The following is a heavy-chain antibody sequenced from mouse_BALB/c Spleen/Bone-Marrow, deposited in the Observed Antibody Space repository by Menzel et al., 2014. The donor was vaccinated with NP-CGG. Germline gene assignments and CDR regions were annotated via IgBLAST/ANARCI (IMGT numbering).Heavy chain of an antibody. V-gene: IGHV7-3*02. CDR2: IRNKAYGYTT. CDR3: ARDMGGLPFDS. Sequence: EVHLVESGGGLVQPGGSLRLSCATSGFTFTDYYMNWVRQPPGKALEWLAFIRNKAYGYTTEYSASVKGRFTISRDNSQNILYLQMNTLRAEDSATYYCARDMGGLPFDSWGQGTTLSVSS. J-gene: IGHJ2*01. CDR1: GFTFTDYY.